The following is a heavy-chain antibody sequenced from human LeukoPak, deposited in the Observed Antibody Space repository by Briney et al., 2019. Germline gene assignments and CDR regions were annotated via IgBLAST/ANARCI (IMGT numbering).Heavy chain of an antibody. Sequence: GGSLRLSCAASGFTFISYEMNWVRQAPGKGLEWVSYISSSGSTIYYADSVKGRFTISRDNAKNSLYLQMNSLRAEDTAVYYCARSMGLLWFGELFRGGAFDIWGQGTMVTVSS. J-gene: IGHJ3*02. V-gene: IGHV3-48*03. D-gene: IGHD3-10*01. CDR2: ISSSGSTI. CDR3: ARSMGLLWFGELFRGGAFDI. CDR1: GFTFISYE.